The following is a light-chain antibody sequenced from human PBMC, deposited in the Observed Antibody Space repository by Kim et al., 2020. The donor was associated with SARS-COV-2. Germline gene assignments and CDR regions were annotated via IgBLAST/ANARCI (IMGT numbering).Light chain of an antibody. CDR2: GKN. CDR1: SLRSYY. V-gene: IGLV3-19*01. J-gene: IGLJ2*01. Sequence: SSELTQDPAVSVALGQTVRITCQGDSLRSYYASWYQQKPGQAPVLVIYGKNNRPSGIPDRFSGSSSGNTASLTITGAPAEAEADYYCNSRDSSGNHLVFG. CDR3: NSRDSSGNHLV.